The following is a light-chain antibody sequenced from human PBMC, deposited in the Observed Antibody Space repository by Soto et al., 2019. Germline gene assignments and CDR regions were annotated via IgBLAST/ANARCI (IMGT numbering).Light chain of an antibody. V-gene: IGLV2-23*02. CDR1: SSDVGSYNL. J-gene: IGLJ3*02. CDR2: EVS. CDR3: CSYAGSSTGV. Sequence: QSALTQPASVSGSPGQSITISCTGTSSDVGSYNLVSWYQQHPGKAPKLMIYEVSKRHSGVSNRFSGSKSGNTASLTIYGLQAEYEADYYCCSYAGSSTGVFGGGTKVTVL.